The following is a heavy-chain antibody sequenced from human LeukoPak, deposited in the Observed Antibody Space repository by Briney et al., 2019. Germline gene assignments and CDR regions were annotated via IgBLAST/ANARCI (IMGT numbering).Heavy chain of an antibody. V-gene: IGHV3-48*03. CDR3: AGDY. Sequence: GGSLRLSCAASGFTFSRYEMKWVRQAPGKGLEWVSYISSSASTIYYADSVKGRFTISRDNSKNTLYLQMNSLRAEDTAVYYCAGDYWGQGTLVTVSS. J-gene: IGHJ4*02. CDR1: GFTFSRYE. CDR2: ISSSASTI.